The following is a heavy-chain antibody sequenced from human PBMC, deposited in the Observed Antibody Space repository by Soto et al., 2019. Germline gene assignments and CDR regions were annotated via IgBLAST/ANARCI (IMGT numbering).Heavy chain of an antibody. D-gene: IGHD6-19*01. V-gene: IGHV3-30-3*01. Sequence: PGGSLRLSCAASGFSFSSHAMHWVRQAPGKGLEWVAVISYDGSNKYYADSVKGRFTISRDNSKNTLYLQMNSLRAEDTAVYYCAKDRREWLVLDGKDYFDYWGQGTLVTVSS. CDR1: GFSFSSHA. CDR3: AKDRREWLVLDGKDYFDY. CDR2: ISYDGSNK. J-gene: IGHJ4*02.